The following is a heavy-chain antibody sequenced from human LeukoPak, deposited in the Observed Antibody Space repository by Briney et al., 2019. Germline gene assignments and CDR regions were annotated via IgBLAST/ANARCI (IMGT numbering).Heavy chain of an antibody. CDR1: GDSVISDPYY. J-gene: IGHJ6*03. CDR2: IYYSGST. Sequence: SQTLSLTCTVSGDSVISDPYYWGWIRQPPGKGLEWIGSIYYSGSTYYSPSLKSRVTISVDTSKNQFSLKLRSVTAADTAVYYCARDFGDYDILTGLYYYMDVWGKGTTVTISS. CDR3: ARDFGDYDILTGLYYYMDV. V-gene: IGHV4-39*07. D-gene: IGHD3-9*01.